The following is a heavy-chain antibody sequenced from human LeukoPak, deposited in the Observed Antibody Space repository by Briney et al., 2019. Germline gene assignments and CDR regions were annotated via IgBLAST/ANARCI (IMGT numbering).Heavy chain of an antibody. Sequence: GGSLRLSCAASGFTFRSYGMHWVRQAPGKGLEGVAFIRYDGSNKYYADSVKGRFTICIDNSKNTPYQQMKSRSAEDTAVYYCAVGDYYGSGSYKPPPFDYWGQGTLVTVSS. J-gene: IGHJ4*02. CDR2: IRYDGSNK. V-gene: IGHV3-30*02. CDR3: AVGDYYGSGSYKPPPFDY. D-gene: IGHD3-10*01. CDR1: GFTFRSYG.